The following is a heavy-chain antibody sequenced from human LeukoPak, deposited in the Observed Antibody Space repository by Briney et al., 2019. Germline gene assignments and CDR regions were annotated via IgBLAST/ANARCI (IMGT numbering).Heavy chain of an antibody. D-gene: IGHD4-23*01. CDR1: GFTFSSHW. Sequence: PGGSLRLSCAASGFTFSSHWMSWVRQAPGKGLEWVAHMRQDGNEKQYMESVRGRFTISRDNTKNSMYLQMDSLRDEDTAVYYCARAGRSFYGGSSDYWGQGTLVTVSS. V-gene: IGHV3-7*01. CDR2: MRQDGNEK. J-gene: IGHJ4*02. CDR3: ARAGRSFYGGSSDY.